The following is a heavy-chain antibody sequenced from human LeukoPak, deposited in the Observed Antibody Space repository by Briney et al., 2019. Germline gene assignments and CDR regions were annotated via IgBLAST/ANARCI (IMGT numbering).Heavy chain of an antibody. D-gene: IGHD6-13*01. J-gene: IGHJ3*02. CDR2: ISSSSSYI. V-gene: IGHV3-21*01. CDR1: GFTFSSYS. Sequence: GGSLRLSCAASGFTFSSYSMNWVRQAPGKGLEWVSSISSSSSYIYYADSVKGRFTISRDNAMNSLYLQMNSLRAEDTAVYYCARTQTGYSSSWYRDAFDIWGQGTMVTVSS. CDR3: ARTQTGYSSSWYRDAFDI.